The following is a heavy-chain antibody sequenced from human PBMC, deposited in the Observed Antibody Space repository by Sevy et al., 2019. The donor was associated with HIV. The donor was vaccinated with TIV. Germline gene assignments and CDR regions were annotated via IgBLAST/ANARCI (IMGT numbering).Heavy chain of an antibody. Sequence: GGSLRLSCAASGITLTPYWMHWVRQVPGKGLVWVSRINSEGSSTRYAESVKGQFTISRDNGKNTLYLQMKSLRVEDKAVYFCSRGLYYYDMRGHQEPGDYWGQGVLVTVSS. CDR2: INSEGSST. J-gene: IGHJ4*02. CDR3: SRGLYYYDMRGHQEPGDY. V-gene: IGHV3-74*01. D-gene: IGHD3-22*01. CDR1: GITLTPYW.